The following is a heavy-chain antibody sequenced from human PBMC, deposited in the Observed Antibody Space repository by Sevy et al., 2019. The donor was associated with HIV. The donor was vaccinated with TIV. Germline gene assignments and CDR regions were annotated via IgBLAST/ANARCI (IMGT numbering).Heavy chain of an antibody. J-gene: IGHJ4*02. V-gene: IGHV3-53*01. CDR2: LYSGGTK. D-gene: IGHD1-26*01. CDR1: EFTVSSSY. Sequence: GGSLRLSCAASEFTVSSSYMSWVRQAPGKGLEWVSILYSGGTKYYAASVKGRFAVSRYNSKNTLYLQMNSLRAEDTAVYYCARAGTGSYRAYFDYWGQGTLVTVSS. CDR3: ARAGTGSYRAYFDY.